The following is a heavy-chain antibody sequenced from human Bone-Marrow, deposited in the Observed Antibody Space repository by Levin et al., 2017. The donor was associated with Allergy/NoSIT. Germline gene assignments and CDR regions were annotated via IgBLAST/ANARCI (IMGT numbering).Heavy chain of an antibody. V-gene: IGHV1-2*02. CDR3: ARARDYYDSSDPPGPGAFDI. CDR2: INPNSGGT. CDR1: GYTFTGYY. D-gene: IGHD3-22*01. J-gene: IGHJ3*02. Sequence: VASVKVSCKASGYTFTGYYMHWVRQAPGQGLEWMGWINPNSGGTNYAQKFQGRVTMTRDTSISTAYMELSRLRSDDTAVYYCARARDYYDSSDPPGPGAFDIWGQGTMVTVSS.